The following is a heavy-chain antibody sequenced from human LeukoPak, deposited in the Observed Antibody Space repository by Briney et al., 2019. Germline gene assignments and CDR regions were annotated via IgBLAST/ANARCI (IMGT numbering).Heavy chain of an antibody. Sequence: GASLRLSCAASGFTFSNYAMSWARQAPGKGLEWVSSILGTSERAYFGDSVKGRFTLSRDNSKNTLWLQMNSLTDEDTAVYYCAKAAISGDCSWFDAWGQGTLVTVSS. CDR2: ILGTSERA. J-gene: IGHJ5*02. CDR1: GFTFSNYA. CDR3: AKAAISGDCSWFDA. D-gene: IGHD2-21*02. V-gene: IGHV3-23*01.